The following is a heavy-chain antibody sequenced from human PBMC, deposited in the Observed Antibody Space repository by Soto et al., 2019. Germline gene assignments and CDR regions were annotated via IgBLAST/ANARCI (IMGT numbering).Heavy chain of an antibody. CDR1: GYTFTSYG. Sequence: ASVKVSCKASGYTFTSYGISWVRQAPGQGLEWMGWISAYNGNTNYAQKLQGRVTMTTDTSTSTAYMELRSLRSDDTAVYYCARSEFRVVVTAPRPFDYWGQGTLVTVSS. CDR2: ISAYNGNT. J-gene: IGHJ4*02. CDR3: ARSEFRVVVTAPRPFDY. D-gene: IGHD2-21*02. V-gene: IGHV1-18*01.